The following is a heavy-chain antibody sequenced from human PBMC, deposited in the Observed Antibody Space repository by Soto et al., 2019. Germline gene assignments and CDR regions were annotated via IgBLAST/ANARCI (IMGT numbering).Heavy chain of an antibody. Sequence: QVQLQESGPGLVKPSETLSLTCSVSGGSISSGYWTWIRQPPGKGLEWIGYIYYAGKINDNPSLKSRVIISVDTAKTQSSLRLSSVSAADTAVYYCTGAYYDVSGYSLDPWGQGTSVTVSS. CDR1: GGSISSGY. D-gene: IGHD3-22*01. V-gene: IGHV4-59*01. CDR2: IYYAGKI. CDR3: TGAYYDVSGYSLDP. J-gene: IGHJ5*02.